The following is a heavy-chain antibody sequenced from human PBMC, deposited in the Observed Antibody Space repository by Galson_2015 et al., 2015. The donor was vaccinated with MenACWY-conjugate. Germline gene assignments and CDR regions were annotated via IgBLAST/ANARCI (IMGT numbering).Heavy chain of an antibody. CDR3: ARRENFDS. CDR2: GHYSGST. J-gene: IGHJ2*01. Sequence: SETLSLTCTVSGGSISNYYWNWIRQPPGKGLEWIGNGHYSGSTKYNPSLKSRVTISVDTSKNQVSLNLASVTAADTAVYYCARRENFDSWGRGTLVTVSS. CDR1: GGSISNYY. D-gene: IGHD5-24*01. V-gene: IGHV4-59*01.